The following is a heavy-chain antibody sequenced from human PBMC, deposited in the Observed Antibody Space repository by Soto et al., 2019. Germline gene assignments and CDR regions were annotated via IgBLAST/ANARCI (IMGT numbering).Heavy chain of an antibody. D-gene: IGHD3-9*01. V-gene: IGHV5-51*01. J-gene: IGHJ4*02. CDR3: ARGRYFDWLLDGPFYFDY. CDR1: GYSFTSYW. CDR2: IYPGDSDT. Sequence: PGESLKISCKGSGYSFTSYWIGWVRQMPGKGLEWMGIIYPGDSDTRYSPSFQGQVTISADKSISTAYLQWSSLKASDTAMYYCARGRYFDWLLDGPFYFDYWGQGTLVTVSS.